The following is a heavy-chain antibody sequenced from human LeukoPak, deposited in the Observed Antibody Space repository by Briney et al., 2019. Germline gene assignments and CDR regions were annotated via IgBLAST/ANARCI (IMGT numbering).Heavy chain of an antibody. D-gene: IGHD6-13*01. J-gene: IGHJ5*02. CDR3: ARYSSSWYGNWFDP. CDR2: IHYSGST. Sequence: PSETLSLTCTVSGGSISSYYWSWIRQPPGKGLEWIGYIHYSGSTHYNPSLKSRVTISVDTSKNQVSLKLRSVTAADTAVYYCARYSSSWYGNWFDPWGQGTLVTVSS. CDR1: GGSISSYY. V-gene: IGHV4-59*01.